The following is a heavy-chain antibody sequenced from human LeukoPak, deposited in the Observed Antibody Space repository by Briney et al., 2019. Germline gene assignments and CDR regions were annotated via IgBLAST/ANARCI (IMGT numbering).Heavy chain of an antibody. CDR2: INVDGSDT. CDR1: GFTFSSHW. J-gene: IGHJ4*02. CDR3: AREFPAHSSGSYYNVLSD. D-gene: IGHD3-10*01. V-gene: IGHV3-74*01. Sequence: PGGSLRLSCAASGFTFSSHWMNWVRQAPGKGLKWVAHINVDGSDTYYADSVKGRFTISRDNSKNTLYLQMNSLRAEDTAVYYCAREFPAHSSGSYYNVLSDWGQGTLVTVS.